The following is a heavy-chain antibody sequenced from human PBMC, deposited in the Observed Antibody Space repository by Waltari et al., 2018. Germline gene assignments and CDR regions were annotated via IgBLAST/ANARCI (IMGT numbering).Heavy chain of an antibody. V-gene: IGHV4-59*01. Sequence: QVRLQESGPGLVKPSETLSLTCTVPGGSPSAYSFAWIRQFPGKGLEWLGHIYHTGTTNYNPSLESRVTISVDTSKIQFSLELTSLTAADTAVYYCARDFSYRNDWPRGAFDIWGQGTMVTVSS. J-gene: IGHJ3*02. CDR1: GGSPSAYS. CDR3: ARDFSYRNDWPRGAFDI. D-gene: IGHD1-26*01. CDR2: IYHTGTT.